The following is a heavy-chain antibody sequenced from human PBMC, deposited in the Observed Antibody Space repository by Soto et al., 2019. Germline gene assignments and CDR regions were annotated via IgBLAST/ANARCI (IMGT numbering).Heavy chain of an antibody. D-gene: IGHD2-2*01. CDR3: ARHVYCSSTSCYGFGYYYYYGMDV. CDR1: GYSFTSYW. CDR2: IDPSDSYT. Sequence: ESLKIYCKGSGYSFTSYWISWVRQMPGKGLEWMGRIDPSDSYTNYSPSFQGHVTISADKSISTAYLQWSSLKASDTAMYYCARHVYCSSTSCYGFGYYYYYGMDVWGQGTTVTVSS. V-gene: IGHV5-10-1*01. J-gene: IGHJ6*02.